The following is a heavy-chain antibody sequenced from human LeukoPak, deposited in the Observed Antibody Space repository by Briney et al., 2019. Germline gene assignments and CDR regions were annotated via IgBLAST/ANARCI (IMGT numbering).Heavy chain of an antibody. CDR3: ARAHSASWYAAY. Sequence: GGSLTLSCATSGFTFMDYTMHWIRLAPGEGPEWVALVSSDGSDKQYAASVKGLFTIYRDDSKNTVYLDMNTLKDEDTAVYYCARAHSASWYAAYWGHGTRVTVSS. D-gene: IGHD6-13*01. J-gene: IGHJ4*03. CDR1: GFTFMDYT. V-gene: IGHV3-30*04. CDR2: VSSDGSDK.